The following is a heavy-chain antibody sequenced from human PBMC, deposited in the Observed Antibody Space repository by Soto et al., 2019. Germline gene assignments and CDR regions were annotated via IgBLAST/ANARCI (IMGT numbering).Heavy chain of an antibody. D-gene: IGHD3-3*01. V-gene: IGHV1-69*06. J-gene: IGHJ6*02. Sequence: SLKVSCKAAGCTFSSYAISWVRQAPGQGLEWMGGIIPIFGTANYAQKFQGRVTITADKSTSTAYMELSSLRSEDTAVYYCASPTYDFWSGYSYYYYYYGMDVWGQGTTVTVSS. CDR1: GCTFSSYA. CDR2: IIPIFGTA. CDR3: ASPTYDFWSGYSYYYYYYGMDV.